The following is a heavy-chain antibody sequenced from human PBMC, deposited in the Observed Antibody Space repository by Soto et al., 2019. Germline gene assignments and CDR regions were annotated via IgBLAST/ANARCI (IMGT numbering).Heavy chain of an antibody. J-gene: IGHJ6*02. V-gene: IGHV4-4*07. Sequence: SETLSLTCTVSGGSISSYYWSWIRQPAGKGLEWIGRIYTSGSTNYNPSLKSRVTMPVDTSKNQFSLKLSSVTAAYTAVYSGASVYPPGERLGTYGMDGWGQGTTVTVSS. CDR1: GGSISSYY. CDR2: IYTSGST. D-gene: IGHD4-17*01. CDR3: ASVYPPGERLGTYGMDG.